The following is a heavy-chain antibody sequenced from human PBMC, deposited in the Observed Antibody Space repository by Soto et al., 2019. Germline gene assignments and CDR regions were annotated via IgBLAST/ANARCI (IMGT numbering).Heavy chain of an antibody. CDR2: FDPEDGET. J-gene: IGHJ4*02. D-gene: IGHD3-10*01. Sequence: ASVKVSCKVSGYTLTELSMHWVRQAPGKGLEWMGGFDPEDGETIYAQKFQGRVTMTEDTSTDTAYMELSSLRSEDTAVYYCATMQYYYGSGTPLVDYWGQGTLVTVSS. CDR1: GYTLTELS. CDR3: ATMQYYYGSGTPLVDY. V-gene: IGHV1-24*01.